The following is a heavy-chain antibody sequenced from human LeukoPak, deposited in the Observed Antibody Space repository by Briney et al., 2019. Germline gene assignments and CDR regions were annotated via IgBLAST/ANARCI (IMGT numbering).Heavy chain of an antibody. V-gene: IGHV1-2*04. D-gene: IGHD2-2*01. CDR1: GYTSTDYY. Sequence: ALVTVSCMASGYTSTDYYMHWVRLAPGQELEWMGWINPNSGGTNYVQKFQGWVTMTRDTSINIAYMELSRLTSDDTAVYYCARANFLYCSSTSCLFDYWGQGTLVTVSS. J-gene: IGHJ4*02. CDR3: ARANFLYCSSTSCLFDY. CDR2: INPNSGGT.